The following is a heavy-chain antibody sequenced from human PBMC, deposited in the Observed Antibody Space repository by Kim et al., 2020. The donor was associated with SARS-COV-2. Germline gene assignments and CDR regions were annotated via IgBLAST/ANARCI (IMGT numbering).Heavy chain of an antibody. CDR2: IYYSGST. Sequence: SETLSLTCTVSGGSISSYYWSWIRQPPGKGLEWIGNIYYSGSTNSNPSLTSRVTITVDSSKNKFSLTLSPVTAADTAVYYCASLVASGAGGGRQFDYWGQGTLVTVSS. V-gene: IGHV4-59*01. CDR1: GGSISSYY. CDR3: ASLVASGAGGGRQFDY. J-gene: IGHJ4*01. D-gene: IGHD2-15*01.